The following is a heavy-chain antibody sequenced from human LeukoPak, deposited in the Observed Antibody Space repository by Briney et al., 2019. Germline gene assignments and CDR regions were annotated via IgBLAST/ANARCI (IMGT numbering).Heavy chain of an antibody. D-gene: IGHD3-10*01. CDR1: GYTFTSYD. CDR3: ARGRRMVRGVTGGYYFDY. Sequence: ASVKVSCKASGYTFTSYDINWVRQATGQGLEWMGWMNPNSGNTGYAQKFQGRVTITRNTSISTAYMELSSLRSEDTAVYYCARGRRMVRGVTGGYYFDYWGQVTLVTVSS. V-gene: IGHV1-8*03. J-gene: IGHJ4*02. CDR2: MNPNSGNT.